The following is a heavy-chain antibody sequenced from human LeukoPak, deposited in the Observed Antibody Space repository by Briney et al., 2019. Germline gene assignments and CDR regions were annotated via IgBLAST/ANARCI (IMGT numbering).Heavy chain of an antibody. Sequence: GGSLRLSCAGSGFTFGNYALHWVRQAPGKGLEWMAVISYDGINKNHADSVRGRFTISRDNSKNTLFLEMNSLRAEDTAVYYCARQSGVDYYDSSGYQNYYYYGMDVWGQGTTVTVSS. D-gene: IGHD3-22*01. CDR1: GFTFGNYA. CDR2: ISYDGINK. V-gene: IGHV3-30-3*01. J-gene: IGHJ6*02. CDR3: ARQSGVDYYDSSGYQNYYYYGMDV.